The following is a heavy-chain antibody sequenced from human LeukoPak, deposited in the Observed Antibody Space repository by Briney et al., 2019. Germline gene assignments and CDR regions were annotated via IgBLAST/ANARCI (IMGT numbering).Heavy chain of an antibody. J-gene: IGHJ4*02. CDR3: ARDTYYDSSGYYAGY. Sequence: PGGSLSLSCAATVFTFSSYDMNWVRQATGKGLEWVTYISSSGSTIYYADSVKGRFTISRDNAKNSLYLQMNSLRAEDTAVYYCARDTYYDSSGYYAGYWGQGTLVTVSS. D-gene: IGHD3-22*01. CDR2: ISSSGSTI. V-gene: IGHV3-48*03. CDR1: VFTFSSYD.